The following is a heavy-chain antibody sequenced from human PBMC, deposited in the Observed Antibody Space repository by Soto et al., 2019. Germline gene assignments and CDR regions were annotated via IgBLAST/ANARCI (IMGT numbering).Heavy chain of an antibody. Sequence: ASVKVSCKASGYTLSDHQIHWLRQAPGQGPEWLGWIDPNTGGTNYAQRFQDWVTLTRDTSTGTFFLEVRRLKSADSAVYYCARAIRDYDFWSGYSTGFDYWG. J-gene: IGHJ4*01. CDR2: IDPNTGGT. CDR3: ARAIRDYDFWSGYSTGFDY. CDR1: GYTLSDHQ. V-gene: IGHV1-2*04. D-gene: IGHD3-3*01.